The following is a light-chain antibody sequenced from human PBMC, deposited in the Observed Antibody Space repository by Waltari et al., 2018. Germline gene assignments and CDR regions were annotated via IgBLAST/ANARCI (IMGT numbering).Light chain of an antibody. CDR2: RAS. CDR1: QSISNW. Sequence: DIQTTESPSTMSASVGDSFPIPCRASQSISNWVAWYQQKPGKAPKLLIYRASRLESGVPSSFSGSGSGKEFTLTISSLQPEDFATYYCQQYNSNSVAFGQGTKVEIK. CDR3: QQYNSNSVA. V-gene: IGKV1-5*03. J-gene: IGKJ1*01.